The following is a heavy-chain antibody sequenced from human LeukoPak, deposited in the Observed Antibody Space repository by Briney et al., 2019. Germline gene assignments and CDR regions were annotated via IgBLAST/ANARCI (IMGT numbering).Heavy chain of an antibody. CDR1: GYSISSGYY. CDR2: IYQSGKT. J-gene: IGHJ4*02. CDR3: ARGLPGGQLSRYDY. D-gene: IGHD6-13*01. Sequence: SETLSLTCSVSGYSISSGYYWGWIRQPPGKGLEWMGIIYQSGKTYCNPSLESRVTISVDTSKNQFSLKTNSVTAADTAMYYCARGLPGGQLSRYDYWGQGTLVTVSS. V-gene: IGHV4-38-2*02.